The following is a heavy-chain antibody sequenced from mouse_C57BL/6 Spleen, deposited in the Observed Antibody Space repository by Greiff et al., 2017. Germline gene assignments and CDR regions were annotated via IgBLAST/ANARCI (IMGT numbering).Heavy chain of an antibody. CDR1: GYTFTSYW. CDR3: ARGMRYDYDVGYAMDY. D-gene: IGHD2-4*01. CDR2: IYPGSGST. J-gene: IGHJ4*01. Sequence: QVQLQQPGAELVKPGASVKMSCKASGYTFTSYWITWVKQRPGQGLEWIGDIYPGSGSTNYNEKFKSKATLTVDTSSSTAYMQLSSLTSEDSAVYYGARGMRYDYDVGYAMDYWGQGTSVTVSS. V-gene: IGHV1-55*01.